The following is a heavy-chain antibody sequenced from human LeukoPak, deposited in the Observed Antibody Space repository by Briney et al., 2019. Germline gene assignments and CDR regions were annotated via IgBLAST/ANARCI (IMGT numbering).Heavy chain of an antibody. CDR2: INQDGSEK. V-gene: IGHV3-7*01. CDR3: ATRSSHTSSWYVYLFWDY. D-gene: IGHD6-13*01. Sequence: GGSLRLSCAASGFTFSDYWMTWVRQAPGRGLEWVANINQDGSEKNYVDSVKGRFTISRDNAKNSLCQQMNSLRAEDTAIYYCATRSSHTSSWYVYLFWDYWGQGALVTVSA. CDR1: GFTFSDYW. J-gene: IGHJ4*02.